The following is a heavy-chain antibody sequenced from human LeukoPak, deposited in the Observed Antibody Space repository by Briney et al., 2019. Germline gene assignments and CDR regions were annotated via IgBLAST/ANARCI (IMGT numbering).Heavy chain of an antibody. CDR1: GLTFSNAW. Sequence: GGSLRLSCAGSGLTFSNAWMNWVRQAPGKGLEWVGRIKSKANGGTIDYAAPVTGRFTISRDDSKNTLSLQMDSLKIEDTAVYYCATGWYFDFWGRGTLVTVSS. CDR2: IKSKANGGTI. J-gene: IGHJ2*01. V-gene: IGHV3-15*01. CDR3: ATGWYFDF.